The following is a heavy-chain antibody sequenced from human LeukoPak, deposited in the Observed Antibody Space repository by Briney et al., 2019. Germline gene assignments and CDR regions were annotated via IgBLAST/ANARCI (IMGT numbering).Heavy chain of an antibody. CDR2: MNPNSGNT. V-gene: IGHV1-8*01. CDR1: GYTFTTYD. J-gene: IGHJ6*02. D-gene: IGHD6-19*01. CDR3: ARARGNSSGWYYYGMDV. Sequence: ASVKVSCKASGYTFTTYDINWVRQATGQGLEWMGWMNPNSGNTGYAQKFQGRVTMTRDTSIGTAYMELSSLRSEDTAVYYCARARGNSSGWYYYGMDVWGQGTTVTVSS.